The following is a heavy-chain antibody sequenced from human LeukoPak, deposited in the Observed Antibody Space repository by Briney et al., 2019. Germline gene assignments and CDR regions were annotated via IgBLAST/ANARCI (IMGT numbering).Heavy chain of an antibody. V-gene: IGHV3-21*01. CDR1: GLTFRSYT. Sequence: PGGSLTLSCAPSGLTFRSYTIHWVRQAPGRWLEWDSSISAVGTYIYYADSVKGRFTISRDNVEKSAYLELSGLTGQDTAIYYCARGGIAGRAVYYYYMDVWGKGTTVTVSS. J-gene: IGHJ6*03. D-gene: IGHD6-6*01. CDR2: ISAVGTYI. CDR3: ARGGIAGRAVYYYYMDV.